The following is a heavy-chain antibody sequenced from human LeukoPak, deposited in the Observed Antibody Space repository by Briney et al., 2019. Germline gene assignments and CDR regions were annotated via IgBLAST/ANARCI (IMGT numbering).Heavy chain of an antibody. CDR3: TRDGPRSSGYPDT. Sequence: PQTLSLTCTVSGGSISSGDYYWSWIRQPPGKGLEWIGYIYYSGSTYYNPSLKSRVTISVDTSKNQFSLRLNSVTAADTAVYYCTRDGPRSSGYPDTWGQGTRVTVSS. D-gene: IGHD3-22*01. V-gene: IGHV4-30-4*08. J-gene: IGHJ5*02. CDR2: IYYSGST. CDR1: GGSISSGDYY.